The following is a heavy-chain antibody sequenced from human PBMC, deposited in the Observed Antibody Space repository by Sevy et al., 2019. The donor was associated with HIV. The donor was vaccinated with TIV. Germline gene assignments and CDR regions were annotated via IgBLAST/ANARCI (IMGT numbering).Heavy chain of an antibody. CDR1: GFTFSNNW. V-gene: IGHV3-7*01. CDR3: ARGIFGSGSPLGLGY. D-gene: IGHD3-10*01. Sequence: GGSLRLSCVASGFTFSNNWMTWVRQAPGKGLQWVANIKQDGSEKYFVDSVKGRFTISRDNAKNSLYLQMSSLRVEDTAVYYCARGIFGSGSPLGLGYWGQGTLVTVSS. J-gene: IGHJ4*02. CDR2: IKQDGSEK.